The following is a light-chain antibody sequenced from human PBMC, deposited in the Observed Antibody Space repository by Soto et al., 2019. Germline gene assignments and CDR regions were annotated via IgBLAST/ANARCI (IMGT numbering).Light chain of an antibody. J-gene: IGLJ1*01. Sequence: QSALTQPASVSGSPGQSITISCTGTSSDVGGYNYVSWYQQHPGKAPKLMIYDVSNRPSGVSNRFSGSKSGNTASLTISGLQAKDEADYYCSSYTSSSTGVFGTGTKLTVL. V-gene: IGLV2-14*01. CDR2: DVS. CDR3: SSYTSSSTGV. CDR1: SSDVGGYNY.